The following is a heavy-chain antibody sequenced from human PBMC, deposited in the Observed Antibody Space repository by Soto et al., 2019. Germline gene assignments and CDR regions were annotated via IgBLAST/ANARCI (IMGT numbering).Heavy chain of an antibody. V-gene: IGHV4-59*01. J-gene: IGHJ4*02. CDR1: GGSISSYY. Sequence: SETLSLTCTVSGGSISSYYWSWIRQPPGKGLEWIGYIYYSGSTNYNPSLKSRVTISVDTSKNQFSLKLSSVTAADTAVYYCARSYGTSFDYWGQGTLVTVSS. CDR3: ARSYGTSFDY. D-gene: IGHD3-10*01. CDR2: IYYSGST.